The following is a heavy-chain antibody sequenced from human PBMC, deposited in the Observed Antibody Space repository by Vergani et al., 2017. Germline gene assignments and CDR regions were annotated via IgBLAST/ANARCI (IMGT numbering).Heavy chain of an antibody. CDR2: IYYSGST. Sequence: QVQLQESGPELVKPSQTLSLTCTVSGGSISSYYWSWIRQPPGKGLEWIGYIYYSGSTNYNPSLKSRVTISVDTSKNQFSLKLSSVTAADTAVYYCARERRGARYGMDVWGQGTTVTVSS. CDR3: ARERRGARYGMDV. J-gene: IGHJ6*02. V-gene: IGHV4-59*01. CDR1: GGSISSYY.